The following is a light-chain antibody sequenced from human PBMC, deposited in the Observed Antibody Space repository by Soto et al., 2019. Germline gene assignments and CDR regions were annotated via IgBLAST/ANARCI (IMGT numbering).Light chain of an antibody. V-gene: IGLV2-14*01. J-gene: IGLJ3*02. CDR1: SSDVGAYKF. CDR3: SSYTSTSTPWV. Sequence: QSALTQPASVSGSPGRSITIFCSGTSSDVGAYKFVSWYRHHPGKAPQVMIYEVSNRPSGVSNRFSGSKSGNTASLTISGLQPEDEGDYYCSSYTSTSTPWVFGGGTKLTVL. CDR2: EVS.